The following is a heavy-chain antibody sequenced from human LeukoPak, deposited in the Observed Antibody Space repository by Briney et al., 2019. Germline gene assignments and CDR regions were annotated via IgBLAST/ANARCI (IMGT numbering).Heavy chain of an antibody. CDR2: INHSGST. CDR3: ARDLLPYYYDSSGPGY. Sequence: PSETLSLTCAVYGGSFSGYYWSWIRQPPGKGLEWIGEINHSGSTNYNPSLKSRVTISVDTSKNQFSLKLSSVTAADTAVYYCARDLLPYYYDSSGPGYWGQGTLVTVSS. V-gene: IGHV4-34*01. J-gene: IGHJ4*02. CDR1: GGSFSGYY. D-gene: IGHD3-22*01.